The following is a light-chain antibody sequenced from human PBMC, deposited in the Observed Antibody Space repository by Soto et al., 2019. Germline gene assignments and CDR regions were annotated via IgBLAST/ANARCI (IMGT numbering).Light chain of an antibody. V-gene: IGKV3-15*01. CDR2: GAS. CDR3: QQYKDWPYT. CDR1: QSVSSS. Sequence: EIVMTQSPATLSVSPGERATLSCRASQSVSSSLAWYQQPPGPAPRLLIYGASTRATRIPARFGGSGSGTESSLAISRHQSEDLAVSYGQQYKDWPYTFGQGNKLDIK. J-gene: IGKJ2*01.